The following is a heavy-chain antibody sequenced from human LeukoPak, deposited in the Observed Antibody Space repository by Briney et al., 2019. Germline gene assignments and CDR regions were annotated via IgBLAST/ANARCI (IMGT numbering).Heavy chain of an antibody. CDR3: ARGFGSSSHYYYYMDV. CDR2: IIPIFGTA. D-gene: IGHD6-6*01. V-gene: IGHV1-69*05. J-gene: IGHJ6*03. CDR1: GGTFSSYA. Sequence: SVKVSCKASGGTFSSYAISWGRQAPGQGLEWMGGIIPIFGTANYAQKFQGRVTITTDESTSTAYMELSSLRSEDTAVYYCARGFGSSSHYYYYMDVWGKGTTVTVSS.